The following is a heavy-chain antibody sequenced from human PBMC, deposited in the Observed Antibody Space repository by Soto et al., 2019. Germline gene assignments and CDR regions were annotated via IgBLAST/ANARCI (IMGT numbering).Heavy chain of an antibody. CDR2: IYYSGST. CDR1: SGSGRSRRYY. Sequence: SESLAITCTVRSGSGRSRRYYWGWIRQPPGKGLEWIGSIYYSGSTYYNPSLKSRVTISVDTSKNQFSLKLSSVTAADTAVYYCASRALYGMDVWGQGTTVTVSS. D-gene: IGHD3-10*01. V-gene: IGHV4-39*01. CDR3: ASRALYGMDV. J-gene: IGHJ6*02.